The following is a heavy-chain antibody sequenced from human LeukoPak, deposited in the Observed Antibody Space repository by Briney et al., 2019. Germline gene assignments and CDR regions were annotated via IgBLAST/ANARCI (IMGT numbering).Heavy chain of an antibody. CDR3: VKDISVAAAEGGDFDY. J-gene: IGHJ4*02. Sequence: GGSLRLSCAASGFTFDDFAMHWIRQVPGKGLEWVSSISWNSGSINYADSVKGRFIISRDNARNSLYLQMNSLRGEDTALYYCVKDISVAAAEGGDFDYWGQGTPVTVSS. V-gene: IGHV3-9*01. CDR1: GFTFDDFA. CDR2: ISWNSGSI. D-gene: IGHD6-13*01.